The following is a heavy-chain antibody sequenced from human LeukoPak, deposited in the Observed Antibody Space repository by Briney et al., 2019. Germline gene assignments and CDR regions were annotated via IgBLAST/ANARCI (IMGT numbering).Heavy chain of an antibody. Sequence: SETLSLTCTVSGGSISSSGSYWGWIRQPPGKGLEWIGSIYYSGNTYNPSLKSRVTISVDTSKNQFSLNLTSVTAADTAVYYCARVMAARREDLNWFAPWGQGTLVTVSS. CDR1: GGSISSSGSY. V-gene: IGHV4-39*07. CDR2: IYYSGNT. CDR3: ARVMAARREDLNWFAP. J-gene: IGHJ5*02. D-gene: IGHD6-6*01.